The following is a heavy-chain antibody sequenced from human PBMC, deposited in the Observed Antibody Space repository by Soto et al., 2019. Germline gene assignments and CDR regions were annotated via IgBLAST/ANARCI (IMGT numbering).Heavy chain of an antibody. V-gene: IGHV4-30-4*01. CDR3: ARDRVEVVAATPTNWFDP. CDR1: GGSISSGDYY. J-gene: IGHJ5*02. Sequence: SETLSLTCTVSGGSISSGDYYWSWIRQPPGKGLEWIGYIYYSGSTYYNPSLKSRVTISVDTSKNQFSLKLSSVTAADTAVYYCARDRVEVVAATPTNWFDPWGQGTLVTVSS. D-gene: IGHD2-15*01. CDR2: IYYSGST.